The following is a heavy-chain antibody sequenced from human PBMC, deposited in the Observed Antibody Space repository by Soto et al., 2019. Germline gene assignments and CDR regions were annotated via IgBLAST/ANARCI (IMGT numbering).Heavy chain of an antibody. CDR1: GFTFSSYD. V-gene: IGHV3-13*04. Sequence: EVQLVESGGGLVQSGGSLRLSCAASGFTFSSYDMHWVRQTTGKGLEWVSAIGTAGDTYYPGSVTGRFTISRENAKNSLYLQMNSLRAGDTAMYYCAREDRSGYWDYWGQGTLVTVSS. D-gene: IGHD3-22*01. CDR2: IGTAGDT. J-gene: IGHJ4*02. CDR3: AREDRSGYWDY.